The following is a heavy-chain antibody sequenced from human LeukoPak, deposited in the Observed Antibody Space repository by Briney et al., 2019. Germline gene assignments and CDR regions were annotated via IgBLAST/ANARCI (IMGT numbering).Heavy chain of an antibody. Sequence: GGSLRLSCVASGFTFSSHAMCWVRQAPGKGLEWVASIDISGGSTYYEDSVQGRFTISRDNSKNTLYLEMNSLRAEDTALFFCANEVRPNDYWGQGTLVTVSS. CDR1: GFTFSSHA. J-gene: IGHJ4*02. V-gene: IGHV3-23*01. CDR2: IDISGGST. D-gene: IGHD1-1*01. CDR3: ANEVRPNDY.